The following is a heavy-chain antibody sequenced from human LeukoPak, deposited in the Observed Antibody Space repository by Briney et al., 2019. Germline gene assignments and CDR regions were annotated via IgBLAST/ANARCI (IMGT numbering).Heavy chain of an antibody. Sequence: ASVKVSCKASGYTFTSYGISWVRQAPGQGLEWMGWISAYNGNTNYAQKLQGRVTMTTDTSTSTAYMELRSLRSDDTAVYYCARDPSTVTTDYFDYWGQGTLVTVSS. D-gene: IGHD4-17*01. CDR3: ARDPSTVTTDYFDY. CDR1: GYTFTSYG. J-gene: IGHJ4*02. V-gene: IGHV1-18*01. CDR2: ISAYNGNT.